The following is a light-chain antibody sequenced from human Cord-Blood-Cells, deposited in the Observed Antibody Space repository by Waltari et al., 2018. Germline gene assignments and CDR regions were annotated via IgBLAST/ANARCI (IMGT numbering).Light chain of an antibody. CDR3: SSYTSSSTWV. CDR2: EVS. V-gene: IGLV2-14*01. CDR1: SSDVGGYTY. J-gene: IGLJ3*02. Sequence: QSALTQPASVSGSPGQSITISCTGTSSDVGGYTYVSWYQQHPGKAPKLMIYEVSTRPSGVSNRFSGSKSGNTASLTISGLQAEDEADYYCSSYTSSSTWVFGGGTKLTVL.